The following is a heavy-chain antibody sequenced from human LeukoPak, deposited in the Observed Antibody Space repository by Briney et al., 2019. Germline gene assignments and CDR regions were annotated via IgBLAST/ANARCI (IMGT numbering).Heavy chain of an antibody. Sequence: SETLSVTCTVSGGSISTYSWCWIRQAAGKRLEWIGCFYTSVTTNYNPSLKSRVAMSVDTSKNQFSLRLSSVTAADTAVYYCARPGNYDFWSPYEDWGQGSPVTLSA. CDR1: GGSISTYS. CDR3: ARPGNYDFWSPYED. V-gene: IGHV4-4*07. D-gene: IGHD3-3*01. J-gene: IGHJ4*02. CDR2: FYTSVTT.